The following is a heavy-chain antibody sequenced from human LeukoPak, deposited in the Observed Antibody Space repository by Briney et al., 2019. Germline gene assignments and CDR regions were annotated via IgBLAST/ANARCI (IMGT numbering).Heavy chain of an antibody. CDR1: GGSFSGYY. CDR2: IHGSGST. CDR3: ARAPEFSSGWLLDC. D-gene: IGHD6-19*01. Sequence: SETLSLTCAVYGGSFSGYYWSWIRQPPGKGLEWIGRIHGSGSTNYNPSLVSRVTMSVDTSKNQFSLKVSSVTVADTGVYYCARAPEFSSGWLLDCWGQGSLVTVSS. J-gene: IGHJ4*02. V-gene: IGHV4-34*10.